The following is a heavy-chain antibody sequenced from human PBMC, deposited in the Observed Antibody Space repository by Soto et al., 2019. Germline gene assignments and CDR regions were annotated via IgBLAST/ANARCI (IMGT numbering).Heavy chain of an antibody. CDR3: ARDHYYGSGTTLRGAFDI. J-gene: IGHJ3*02. CDR1: GYTFTSYY. D-gene: IGHD3-10*01. CDR2: INPSGGST. V-gene: IGHV1-46*03. Sequence: QVQLVQSGAEVKKPGASVKVSCKASGYTFTSYYMHWVRQAPGQGLEWMAIINPSGGSTSYAQKFPGRVTMTRDTSTSTVYMELSSLRSEDTAVYYCARDHYYGSGTTLRGAFDIWGQGTMVTVSS.